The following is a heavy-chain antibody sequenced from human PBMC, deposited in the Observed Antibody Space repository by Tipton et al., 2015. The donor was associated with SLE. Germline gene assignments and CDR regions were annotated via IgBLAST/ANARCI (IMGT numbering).Heavy chain of an antibody. J-gene: IGHJ6*02. CDR3: ARDPGDSYWDYYYGMDV. CDR1: GFSISSGYF. V-gene: IGHV4-38-2*02. CDR2: IYYSGNT. Sequence: LRLSCDVTGFSISSGYFLGWIRQPPGKGLEWIGNIYYSGNTFYKPSLKSRVTVSVDASKNQYSRKLTSVTAADTAVYYCARDPGDSYWDYYYGMDVWGQGTMVTVSS. D-gene: IGHD3-10*01.